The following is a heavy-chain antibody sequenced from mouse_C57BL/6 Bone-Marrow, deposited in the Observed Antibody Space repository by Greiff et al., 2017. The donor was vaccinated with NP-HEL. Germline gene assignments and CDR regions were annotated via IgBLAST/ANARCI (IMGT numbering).Heavy chain of an antibody. CDR3: ARKDNWDWWYFDV. J-gene: IGHJ1*03. CDR1: GFSLTSYG. V-gene: IGHV2-2*01. D-gene: IGHD4-1*01. CDR2: IWSGGST. Sequence: QVQLQQSGPGLVQPSQSLSITCTVSGFSLTSYGVHWVRQSPGKGLEWLGVIWSGGSTDYNAAFISRLSISKDNSKSQVFFKMNSLQADDTAIYYCARKDNWDWWYFDVWGTGTTVTVSS.